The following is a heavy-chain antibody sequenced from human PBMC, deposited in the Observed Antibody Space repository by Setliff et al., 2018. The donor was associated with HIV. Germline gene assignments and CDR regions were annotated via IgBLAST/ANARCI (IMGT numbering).Heavy chain of an antibody. CDR2: IYYSGGT. Sequence: SLTCTVSGDSIASGGYSWTWIRQPPGKALEWIGYIYYSGGTSYSGTTYYNPSVASRITISGDTSKNQFSLKLTSVTAADTAIYYCARENGWLFGWFDPWGQGTPVTVSS. CDR3: ARENGWLFGWFDP. CDR1: GDSIASGGYS. D-gene: IGHD3-22*01. V-gene: IGHV4-30-4*07. J-gene: IGHJ5*02.